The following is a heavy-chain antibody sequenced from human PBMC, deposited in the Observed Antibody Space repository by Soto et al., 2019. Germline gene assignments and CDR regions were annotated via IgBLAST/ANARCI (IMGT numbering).Heavy chain of an antibody. CDR1: GFTFSSYW. D-gene: IGHD2-21*01. V-gene: IGHV3-7*01. CDR2: IKQDGSEK. Sequence: GGSLRLSCAASGFTFSSYWMSWVRQAPGKGLEWVANIKQDGSEKYYVDSVKGRFTISRDNAKNSLYLQMNSLRAEDTAVYYCARDALRPYYYMDVWGKGTTVTVSS. CDR3: ARDALRPYYYMDV. J-gene: IGHJ6*03.